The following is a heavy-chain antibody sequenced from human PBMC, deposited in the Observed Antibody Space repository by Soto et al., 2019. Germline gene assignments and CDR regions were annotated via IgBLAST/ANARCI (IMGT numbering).Heavy chain of an antibody. J-gene: IGHJ4*02. V-gene: IGHV1-18*01. D-gene: IGHD3-22*01. Sequence: QVQLVQSGAEVKKPGASVKVSCKASGYTFTSYGISWVRQAPGQGLEWMGWISAYNGNTNYAQKLQERVTMTTDTSTSTAYMELRSLRSDDTAVYYCARDQPQYYYDSSGYFDYWGQGTLVTVSS. CDR2: ISAYNGNT. CDR1: GYTFTSYG. CDR3: ARDQPQYYYDSSGYFDY.